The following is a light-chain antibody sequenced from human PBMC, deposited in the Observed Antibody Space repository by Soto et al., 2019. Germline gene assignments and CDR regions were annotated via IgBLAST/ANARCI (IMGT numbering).Light chain of an antibody. CDR2: KAS. V-gene: IGKV1-5*03. CDR3: QQYKAYSYT. J-gene: IGKJ5*01. Sequence: DIQMTQSPSTLSASVGDRVTITCRATQSLNIWLAWYQQKPGKAPKLLISKASSLESGVPSRFSGSGSGTEFSLTISSLQPDDFATYYCQQYKAYSYTFGQGTRREIK. CDR1: QSLNIW.